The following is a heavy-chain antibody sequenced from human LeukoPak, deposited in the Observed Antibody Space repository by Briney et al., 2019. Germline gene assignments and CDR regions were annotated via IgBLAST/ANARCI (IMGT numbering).Heavy chain of an antibody. CDR1: GYTFTGYY. Sequence: GASVKVSCKASGYTFTGYYMHWVRQAPGQGLERMGWINPNSGGTNYAQKFQGRVTMTRDTSISTAYMELSRLRSDDTAVYYCARVVVATDFFDYWGQGTLVTVSS. CDR3: ARVVVATDFFDY. CDR2: INPNSGGT. D-gene: IGHD2-15*01. V-gene: IGHV1-2*02. J-gene: IGHJ4*02.